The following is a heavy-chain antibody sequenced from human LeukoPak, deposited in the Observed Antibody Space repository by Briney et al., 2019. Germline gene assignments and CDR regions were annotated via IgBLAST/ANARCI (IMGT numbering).Heavy chain of an antibody. CDR3: ARVDLYSSSWYGDFQH. J-gene: IGHJ1*01. CDR2: ISSSSSTI. V-gene: IGHV3-48*04. CDR1: GFTFSSYN. D-gene: IGHD6-13*01. Sequence: GGSLRLSCAASGFTFSSYNMNWVRQAPGKGLEWVSYISSSSSTIYYADSVKGRLTISRDNAKNSLYLQMNSLRADDTAVYYCARVDLYSSSWYGDFQHWGQGTLVTVSS.